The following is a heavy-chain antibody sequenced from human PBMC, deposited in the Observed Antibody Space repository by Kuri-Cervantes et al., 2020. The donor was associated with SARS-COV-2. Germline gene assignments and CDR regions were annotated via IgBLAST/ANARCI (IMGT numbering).Heavy chain of an antibody. V-gene: IGHV1-24*01. J-gene: IGHJ6*03. CDR3: ARDYYDDSGKFLAFYYYYMDV. Sequence: ASVKVSCKVSGYTLTELSMHWVRQAPGKGLEWMGGFDPEDGETIYAQKFQGRVTMTEDTSTDTAYMELSSLRSEDTAVYYCARDYYDDSGKFLAFYYYYMDVWGKGTTGTVSS. CDR2: FDPEDGET. CDR1: GYTLTELS. D-gene: IGHD3-22*01.